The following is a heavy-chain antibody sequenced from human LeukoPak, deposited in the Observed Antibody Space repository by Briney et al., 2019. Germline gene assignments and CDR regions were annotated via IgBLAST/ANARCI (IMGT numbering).Heavy chain of an antibody. CDR2: INPNSGGT. J-gene: IGHJ3*02. V-gene: IGHV1-2*02. D-gene: IGHD5-18*01. CDR1: GYTFTGYY. CDR3: ARDTWIQLWLEAFDI. Sequence: ASVKVSCKASGYTFTGYYMHWVRQAPGQGLEWMGWINPNSGGTNYAQKLQGRVTMTTDTSTSTAYMELRSLRSDDTAVYYCARDTWIQLWLEAFDIWGQGTMVTVSS.